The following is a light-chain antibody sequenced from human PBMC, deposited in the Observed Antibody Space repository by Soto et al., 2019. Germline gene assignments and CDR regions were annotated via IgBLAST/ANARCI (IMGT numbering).Light chain of an antibody. Sequence: ETVLTQSPATLSLSPGERATLSCRASQSVSIYLAWYQQKPGQAPRLLIYDASKRAPGVPARFSGSGSGTDFSLTISRLEPEDFAVYYCQQYSNWPPITFGQGTRLEIK. V-gene: IGKV3-11*01. CDR3: QQYSNWPPIT. CDR1: QSVSIY. J-gene: IGKJ5*01. CDR2: DAS.